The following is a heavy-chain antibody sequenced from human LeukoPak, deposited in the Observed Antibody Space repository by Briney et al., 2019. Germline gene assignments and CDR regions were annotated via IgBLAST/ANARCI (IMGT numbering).Heavy chain of an antibody. Sequence: PSETLSLTCAVYGGSFSGYYWSWIRQPPGKGLEWIGEINHSGSTNYNPSLKSRVTISVDTSKNQFSLKLSSVTAADTAVYYCARASYVWGSYRPTLDYWGQGTLVTVSS. D-gene: IGHD3-16*02. J-gene: IGHJ4*02. V-gene: IGHV4-34*01. CDR2: INHSGST. CDR1: GGSFSGYY. CDR3: ARASYVWGSYRPTLDY.